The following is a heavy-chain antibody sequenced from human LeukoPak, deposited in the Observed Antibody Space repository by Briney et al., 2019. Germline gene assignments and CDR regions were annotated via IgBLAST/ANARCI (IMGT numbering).Heavy chain of an antibody. V-gene: IGHV1-18*01. CDR1: GYTFTSYG. Sequence: GASVKVPCKASGYTFTSYGISWVRQAPGQGLEWMGWISAYNGNTNYAQKLQGRVTMTTDTSTSTAYMELRSLRSDDTAVYYCARDSRRLSGQYYDYVWGSSPTALDYWGQGTLVTVSS. CDR3: ARDSRRLSGQYYDYVWGSSPTALDY. D-gene: IGHD3-16*01. J-gene: IGHJ4*02. CDR2: ISAYNGNT.